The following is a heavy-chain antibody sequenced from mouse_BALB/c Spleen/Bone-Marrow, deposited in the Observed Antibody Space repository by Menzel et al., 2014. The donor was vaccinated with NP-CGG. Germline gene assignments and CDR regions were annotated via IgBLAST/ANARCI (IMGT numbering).Heavy chain of an antibody. CDR2: IDPYYGGT. D-gene: IGHD1-2*01. Sequence: EVQLQQSGPELEKPGASVKISCKASGYSFTGYNMNWVKQSNGKSLEWIGNIDPYYGGTSYNQKFKGKATLTVDKSSSTVDMQIRSLTSEESAVYYCTRDRLCAMDYWGQGTSVTVSS. V-gene: IGHV1-39*01. CDR1: GYSFTGYN. J-gene: IGHJ4*01. CDR3: TRDRLCAMDY.